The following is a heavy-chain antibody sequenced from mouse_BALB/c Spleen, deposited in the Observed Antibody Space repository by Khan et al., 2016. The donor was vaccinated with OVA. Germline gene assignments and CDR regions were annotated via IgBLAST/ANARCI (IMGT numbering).Heavy chain of an antibody. Sequence: QVQLKQSGPGLVAPSQSLSITCNTSGFTLTNYGVHWVRQHPGKGLEWLVVIWTDGTTTYNSNLKARLSISKDNSKSQVFLKSNSLQADDTALYYCVRHPCGHYYIMDYWGQGTSVTVSA. V-gene: IGHV2-6-1*01. J-gene: IGHJ4*01. CDR3: VRHPCGHYYIMDY. CDR1: GFTLTNYG. CDR2: IWTDGTT.